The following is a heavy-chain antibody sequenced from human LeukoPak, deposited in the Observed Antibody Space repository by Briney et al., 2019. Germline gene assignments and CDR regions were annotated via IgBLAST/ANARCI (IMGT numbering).Heavy chain of an antibody. J-gene: IGHJ6*02. CDR3: ARGAVIAAADEYYYGMDV. Sequence: PSETLSLTCTVSGGSISSHYWSWIRQPPGKGLQWIGYIYYSGSTNYNPSLKSRVTISVDTSKNQFSLKLSSVTAAGTAVYYCARGAVIAAADEYYYGMDVWGQGTTVTVSS. D-gene: IGHD6-13*01. CDR2: IYYSGST. CDR1: GGSISSHY. V-gene: IGHV4-59*11.